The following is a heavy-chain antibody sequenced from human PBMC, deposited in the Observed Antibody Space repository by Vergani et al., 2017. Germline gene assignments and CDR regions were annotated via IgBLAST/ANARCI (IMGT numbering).Heavy chain of an antibody. CDR3: ARGYRDYYGSGSYRKSAWFDP. J-gene: IGHJ5*02. V-gene: IGHV4-34*01. Sequence: QVQLQQWGAGLLNSSETLSLTCAVYGESFSGYYWSWIRQPPGKGLEWIGEINHSGSTNYNPSLKSRVTISVDTSKNQFSLKLSSVTAADTAVYYCARGYRDYYGSGSYRKSAWFDPWGQGTLVTVSS. CDR2: INHSGST. CDR1: GESFSGYY. D-gene: IGHD3-10*01.